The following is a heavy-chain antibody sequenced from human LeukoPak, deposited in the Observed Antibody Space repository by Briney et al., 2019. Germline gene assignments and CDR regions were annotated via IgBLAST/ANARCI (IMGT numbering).Heavy chain of an antibody. CDR3: SRSSLGTITAGPFDY. Sequence: ASVKVSCKASGYTFISYGIAWVRQAPGQGGEWMGWISGYNGNTNYAQKLQGRVSMTTDTSTTTAYMELRSLTSDDTALYYCSRSSLGTITAGPFDYWGQGTPVTVSS. CDR2: ISGYNGNT. V-gene: IGHV1-18*01. CDR1: GYTFISYG. J-gene: IGHJ4*02. D-gene: IGHD5-12*01.